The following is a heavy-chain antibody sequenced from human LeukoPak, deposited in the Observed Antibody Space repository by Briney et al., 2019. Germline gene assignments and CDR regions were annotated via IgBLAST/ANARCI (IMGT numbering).Heavy chain of an antibody. D-gene: IGHD3-22*01. CDR2: INPNSGGT. Sequence: ASVKVSCKASGCTFTGYYMHWVRQAPGQGLEWMGWINPNSGGTNYAQKFQGRVTMTRDTSISTAYMELSRLRSDDTAVYYCARTINYYDSSGYYYGLDYWGQGTLVTVSS. V-gene: IGHV1-2*02. CDR3: ARTINYYDSSGYYYGLDY. J-gene: IGHJ4*02. CDR1: GCTFTGYY.